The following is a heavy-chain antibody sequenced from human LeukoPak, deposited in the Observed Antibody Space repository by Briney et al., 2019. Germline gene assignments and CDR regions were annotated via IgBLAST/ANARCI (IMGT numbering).Heavy chain of an antibody. V-gene: IGHV1-24*01. Sequence: APVKVSCKVSGYTLTELSMHWVRQAPGKGLEWMGGFDPEDGETIYAQKFQGRVTMTEDTSTDTAYMELSSLRSEDTAVYHCATGRRWVYYYYGMDVWGQGTTVTVSS. D-gene: IGHD5-24*01. CDR2: FDPEDGET. CDR1: GYTLTELS. J-gene: IGHJ6*02. CDR3: ATGRRWVYYYYGMDV.